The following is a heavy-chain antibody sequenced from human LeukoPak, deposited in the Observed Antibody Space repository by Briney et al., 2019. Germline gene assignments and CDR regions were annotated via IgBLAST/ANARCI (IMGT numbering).Heavy chain of an antibody. CDR1: GGSISSYY. CDR3: ARASSGDYYGSGSYNYWFDP. D-gene: IGHD3-10*01. Sequence: PSETLSLTCTVSGGSISSYYWSWIRQPAGKGLEWIGRIYTSGSTNYNPSLKSRVTMSVDTFKNQFSLKLSSVTAADTAVYYCARASSGDYYGSGSYNYWFDPWGQGTLVTVSS. CDR2: IYTSGST. J-gene: IGHJ5*02. V-gene: IGHV4-4*07.